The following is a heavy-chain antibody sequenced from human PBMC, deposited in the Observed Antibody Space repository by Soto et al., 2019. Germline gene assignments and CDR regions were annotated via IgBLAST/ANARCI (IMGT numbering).Heavy chain of an antibody. CDR3: ARGRGYSGYDLGS. CDR1: GDSISSYY. CDR2: TYYSGST. Sequence: QVQLQESGPGLVKPSETLSLTCTVSGDSISSYYWNWIRQPPGKGLEWIVYTYYSGSTDYNPSLKSRVNLSVATSKDQFSRKMTSVTAADTAVYYCARGRGYSGYDLGSWGQGTLVTVSS. V-gene: IGHV4-59*01. D-gene: IGHD5-12*01. J-gene: IGHJ5*02.